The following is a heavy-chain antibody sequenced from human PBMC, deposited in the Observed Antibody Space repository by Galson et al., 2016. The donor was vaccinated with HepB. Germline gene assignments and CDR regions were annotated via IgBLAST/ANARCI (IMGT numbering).Heavy chain of an antibody. CDR2: IWYDGTNK. CDR3: AKDGGDGYNFPYYYGMDV. V-gene: IGHV3-33*06. CDR1: GFTFSTYG. D-gene: IGHD5-24*01. J-gene: IGHJ6*02. Sequence: SLRLSCAASGFTFSTYGMHWVRQAPGKGLERVALIWYDGTNKYYADSVKGRFTISRDNSKNTVYLQMNSLRAEDTAVYYCAKDGGDGYNFPYYYGMDVWGQGTTVTVSS.